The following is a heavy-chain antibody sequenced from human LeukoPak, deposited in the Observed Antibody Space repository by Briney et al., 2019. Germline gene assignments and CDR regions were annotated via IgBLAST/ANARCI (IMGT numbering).Heavy chain of an antibody. CDR3: ARGWGPAYCGGDCHRHFDY. V-gene: IGHV4-30-4*07. CDR2: IYNSGST. CDR1: GGSISSGGYS. D-gene: IGHD2-21*02. J-gene: IGHJ4*01. Sequence: PSETLSLTCAVSGGSISSGGYSWNWIRHPPGKGLEWIAHIYNSGSTSYNPSLKSRVTTSVDTSKDQFSLKLNSVTAADTAVYYCARGWGPAYCGGDCHRHFDYWGQGTLVTVSS.